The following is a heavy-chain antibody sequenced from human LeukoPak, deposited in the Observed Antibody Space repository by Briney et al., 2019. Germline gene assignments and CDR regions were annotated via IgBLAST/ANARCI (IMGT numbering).Heavy chain of an antibody. CDR1: GFTFSVSA. D-gene: IGHD2-2*01. CDR3: TRKDSTIDY. CDR2: IKSRTNNYAT. V-gene: IGHV3-73*01. J-gene: IGHJ4*02. Sequence: VGSLRLSCAASGFTFSVSAMQCVPEASGKGLEWVGCIKSRTNNYATAYAGSVKGMFTISRDDSKNTTYLHMNSMKAEDTAVYYCTRKDSTIDYWGQGTLVTVSS.